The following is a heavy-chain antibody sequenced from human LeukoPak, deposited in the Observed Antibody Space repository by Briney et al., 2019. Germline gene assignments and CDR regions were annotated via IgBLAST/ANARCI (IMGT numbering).Heavy chain of an antibody. V-gene: IGHV4-59*01. Sequence: SETLSLTCTVSGGSISSYYWIWLRQPPGKGLEWIGYIYYSGSTNYNPSLKSRVTISVDTSKNQFSLKLSSVTAADTAVYYCARVWDYYDSSGYQYYFDYWGQGTLVTVSS. CDR1: GGSISSYY. J-gene: IGHJ4*02. D-gene: IGHD3-22*01. CDR3: ARVWDYYDSSGYQYYFDY. CDR2: IYYSGST.